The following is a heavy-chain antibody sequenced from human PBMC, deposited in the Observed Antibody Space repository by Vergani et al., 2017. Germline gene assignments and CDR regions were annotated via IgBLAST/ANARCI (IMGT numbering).Heavy chain of an antibody. CDR1: GYSFTSYW. J-gene: IGHJ6*02. D-gene: IGHD6-19*01. V-gene: IGHV5-10-1*01. Sequence: EVQLVPSGAEVKKPGESLRISCKGSGYSFTSYWISWVRQMPGKGLEWMGRIDPSDSYTNYSPSFQGHVTISADKSISIAYLQWSSLKASDTAMYYCARQVAVAGKWWGPYYYYGMDVWGQGTTVTVSS. CDR2: IDPSDSYT. CDR3: ARQVAVAGKWWGPYYYYGMDV.